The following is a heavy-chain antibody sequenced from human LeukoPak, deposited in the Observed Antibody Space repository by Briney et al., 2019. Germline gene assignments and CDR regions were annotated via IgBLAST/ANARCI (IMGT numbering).Heavy chain of an antibody. V-gene: IGHV3-23*01. Sequence: GGSLRLSCAASGFTFSSYGMSWVRRGPGKGLEWVSGISGSGGTTYYADSVKGRFSISRDNSKNTLYLQVNGLRTEDTAVYYCAKDRLLNCRGDCYIFDYWGQGTVVTVSS. CDR1: GFTFSSYG. D-gene: IGHD2-21*02. J-gene: IGHJ4*02. CDR3: AKDRLLNCRGDCYIFDY. CDR2: ISGSGGTT.